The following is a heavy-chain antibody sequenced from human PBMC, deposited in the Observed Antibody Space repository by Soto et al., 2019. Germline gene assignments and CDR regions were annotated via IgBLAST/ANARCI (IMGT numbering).Heavy chain of an antibody. CDR1: GFTFTSSA. V-gene: IGHV1-58*01. Sequence: ASVKVSCKASGFTFTSSAVQWVRQARGQRLEWIGWIVVGSGNTNYAQKFQERVTITREMSTSTAYMGLSSLGSEDTAVYYCAATMVRGRYDYWGQGTLVTVSS. J-gene: IGHJ4*02. CDR2: IVVGSGNT. D-gene: IGHD3-10*01. CDR3: AATMVRGRYDY.